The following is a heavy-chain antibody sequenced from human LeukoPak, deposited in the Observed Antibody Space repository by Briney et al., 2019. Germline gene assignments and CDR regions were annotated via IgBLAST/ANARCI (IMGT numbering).Heavy chain of an antibody. V-gene: IGHV3-9*01. CDR3: AKDKTAAYYYYYYMDV. J-gene: IGHJ6*03. Sequence: GGSLRLSCAASGLTFDDYAMHWVRQAPGKGLEWVSGISWNSGSIGYADSVKGRFTISRDNAKNSLYLQMNSLRAEDTALYYCAKDKTAAYYYYYYMDVWGKGTTVTISS. D-gene: IGHD6-13*01. CDR1: GLTFDDYA. CDR2: ISWNSGSI.